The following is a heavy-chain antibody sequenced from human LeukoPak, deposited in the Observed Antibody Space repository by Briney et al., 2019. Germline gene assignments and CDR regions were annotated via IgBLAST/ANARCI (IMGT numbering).Heavy chain of an antibody. CDR3: ARNISAGVDY. CDR2: ITPYNGYA. V-gene: IGHV1-18*01. J-gene: IGHJ4*02. D-gene: IGHD6-19*01. Sequence: ASVKVSCKATGYTLTSYGLSWVRQAPGQGLEWMGWITPYNGYAKYAQKFHGRVTVTTDTSTSTAYMELRSLRSDDTAVYYCARNISAGVDYWGQGTLVTVSS. CDR1: GYTLTSYG.